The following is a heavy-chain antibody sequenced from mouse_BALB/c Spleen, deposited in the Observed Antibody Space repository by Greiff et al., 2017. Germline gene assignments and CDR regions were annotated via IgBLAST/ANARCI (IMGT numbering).Heavy chain of an antibody. J-gene: IGHJ4*01. CDR3: ARRGYYGSSYAMDY. CDR2: ISSGSSII. CDR1: GFTFSSFG. Sequence: EVMLVESGGGLVQPGGSRKLSCAASGFTFSSFGMHWVRQAPEKGLEWVAYISSGSSIIYYADTVKGRFTISRDNPKNTLFLQMTSLRSEDTAMYYCARRGYYGSSYAMDYWGQGTSVTVSS. D-gene: IGHD1-1*01. V-gene: IGHV5-17*02.